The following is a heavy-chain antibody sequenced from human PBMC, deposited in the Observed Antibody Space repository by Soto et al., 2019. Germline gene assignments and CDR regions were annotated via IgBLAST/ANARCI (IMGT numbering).Heavy chain of an antibody. D-gene: IGHD6-13*01. Sequence: QVQLQESGPGLVKPSETLSLTCTVSGGSISSYYWSWIRQPPGKGLEWIGYIYYSGSTNYNPSLSKTITIILATSKSKLATKTSSVNDPDTTVYYCARLPTPGSSIWYLAWYFDIWGRGTLVTVS. CDR2: IYYSGST. CDR1: GGSISSYY. J-gene: IGHJ2*01. CDR3: ARLPTPGSSIWYLAWYFDI. V-gene: IGHV4-59*08.